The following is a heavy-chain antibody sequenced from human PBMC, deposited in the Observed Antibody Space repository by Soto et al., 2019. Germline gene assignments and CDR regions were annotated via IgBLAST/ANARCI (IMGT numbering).Heavy chain of an antibody. CDR1: GFTFSDYY. D-gene: IGHD2-2*01. CDR2: ISGSGSSI. Sequence: QVQLVESGGGLVKPGGSLRLSCAASGFTFSDYYMSWIRQAPGKGLEWVSYISGSGSSIYYADSVKGRFTISRDNAKNSLYLQMSSLRAEDTAVYYCARDCVWAGSTNGPSVYWGQGTLVTVSS. J-gene: IGHJ4*02. CDR3: ARDCVWAGSTNGPSVY. V-gene: IGHV3-11*01.